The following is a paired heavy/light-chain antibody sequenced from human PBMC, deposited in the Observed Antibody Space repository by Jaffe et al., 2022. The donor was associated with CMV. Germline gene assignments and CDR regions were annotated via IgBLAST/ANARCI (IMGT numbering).Heavy chain of an antibody. V-gene: IGHV2-70*16. Sequence: QVTLRESGPVLVKPTQTLTLTCTFSGFSLSTNGVCVNWIRQPPGKALEWLARIDWDDDKFYSTSLKTRLTISKDTSKNQVVLTMTNMDPVDTATYYCVRMSPDNSVSYPGGFDVWGQGTMVTVSS. CDR2: IDWDDDK. CDR3: VRMSPDNSVSYPGGFDV. J-gene: IGHJ3*01. CDR1: GFSLSTNGVC. D-gene: IGHD3-22*01.
Light chain of an antibody. CDR3: MTWYSSTWV. Sequence: QAVLTQPSSLSASPGASASLTCTLRSGINVGAYRIYWYQQKPGSPPQYLLRYKSDSDKQQGSGVPSRFSGSKDASANAGILLISGLQSEDEADYYCMTWYSSTWVFGGGTKLTVL. V-gene: IGLV5-45*03. J-gene: IGLJ3*02. CDR2: YKSDSDK. CDR1: SGINVGAYR.